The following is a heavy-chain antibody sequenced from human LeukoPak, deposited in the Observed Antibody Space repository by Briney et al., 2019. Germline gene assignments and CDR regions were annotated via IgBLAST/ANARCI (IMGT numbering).Heavy chain of an antibody. Sequence: SVKVSCKASGGTFSSYAISWVRQAPGQGLEWMGGIIPIFGTANYAQKFQGRVTITADESTSTAYMELSSLRSEDTAVYYCATSEGRYCSSTSCYTFDYWGQGTLVTVSS. CDR2: IIPIFGTA. CDR1: GGTFSSYA. V-gene: IGHV1-69*13. D-gene: IGHD2-2*01. CDR3: ATSEGRYCSSTSCYTFDY. J-gene: IGHJ4*02.